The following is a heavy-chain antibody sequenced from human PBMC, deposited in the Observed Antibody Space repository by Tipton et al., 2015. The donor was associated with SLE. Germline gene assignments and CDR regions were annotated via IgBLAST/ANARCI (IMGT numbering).Heavy chain of an antibody. CDR3: ARRPDYDFWSGYFDY. V-gene: IGHV4-34*01. J-gene: IGHJ4*02. Sequence: TLSLTCVVYGGSFSGYYLTWIRQPPGKGLEWIGEINHGGSTNYNPSLKSRATISVDTSKNQFSLKLSSVTAADTAVFYCARRPDYDFWSGYFDYWGQGTLVTVSS. D-gene: IGHD3-3*01. CDR1: GGSFSGYY. CDR2: INHGGST.